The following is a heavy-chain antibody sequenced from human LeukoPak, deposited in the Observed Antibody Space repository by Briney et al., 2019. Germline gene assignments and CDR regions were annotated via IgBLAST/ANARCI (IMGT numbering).Heavy chain of an antibody. CDR2: FDPEDGET. CDR3: ARDRGSGSYGYYYGMDV. J-gene: IGHJ6*02. V-gene: IGHV1-24*01. Sequence: ASVKVSCKVSGYTLSELSMHWVRQAPGKGLEWMGGFDPEDGETIYAQKFQGRVTMTRDTSTSTVYMELSSLRSEDTAVYYCARDRGSGSYGYYYGMDVWGQGTTVTVSS. CDR1: GYTLSELS. D-gene: IGHD6-19*01.